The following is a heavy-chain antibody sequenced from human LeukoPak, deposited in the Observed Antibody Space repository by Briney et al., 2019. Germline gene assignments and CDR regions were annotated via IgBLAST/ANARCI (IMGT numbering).Heavy chain of an antibody. Sequence: PGGSLRLSCADCGFTFSSYAMSWVRQAPGKGLEWVSAISGSGGSTYYADSVRGRFTISRDNSKNTLYLQMNSLRAEDTAVYYCAKGVLTVTIHRQPFDYWGQGTLVTVS. D-gene: IGHD3-3*01. CDR2: ISGSGGST. CDR3: AKGVLTVTIHRQPFDY. J-gene: IGHJ4*02. V-gene: IGHV3-23*01. CDR1: GFTFSSYA.